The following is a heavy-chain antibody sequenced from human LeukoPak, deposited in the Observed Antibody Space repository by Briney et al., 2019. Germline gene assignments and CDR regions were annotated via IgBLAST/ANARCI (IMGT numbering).Heavy chain of an antibody. J-gene: IGHJ4*02. D-gene: IGHD3-10*01. CDR3: AKDRPPTYYYGSGSYYVFDY. CDR1: GFTFSSYG. V-gene: IGHV3-30*02. CDR2: IRYDGNNK. Sequence: GGSLRLSCAASGFTFSSYGMHWVRQAPGKGLEWVAFIRYDGNNKYSADSVKGRFTISRDNSKNTLYLQMNSLRAEDTAVYYCAKDRPPTYYYGSGSYYVFDYWGQGTLVTVSS.